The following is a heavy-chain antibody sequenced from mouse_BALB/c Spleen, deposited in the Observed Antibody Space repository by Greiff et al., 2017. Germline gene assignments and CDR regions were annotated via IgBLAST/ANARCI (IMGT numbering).Heavy chain of an antibody. J-gene: IGHJ2*01. CDR2: ISDGGSYT. CDR3: AVYGYGGFDY. CDR1: GFTFSDYY. V-gene: IGHV5-4*02. D-gene: IGHD2-2*01. Sequence: EVHLVESGGGLVKPGGSLKLSCAASGFTFSDYYMYWVRQTPEKRLEWVATISDGGSYTYYPDSVKGRFTISRDNAKNNLYLQMSSLKSEDTAMYYCAVYGYGGFDYWGQGTTLTVSS.